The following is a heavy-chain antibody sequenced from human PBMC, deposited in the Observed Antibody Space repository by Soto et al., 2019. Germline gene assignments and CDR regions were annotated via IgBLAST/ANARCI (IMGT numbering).Heavy chain of an antibody. CDR2: IYYSGST. J-gene: IGHJ4*02. Sequence: PSETLSLTCTVSGGSISSYYWSWIRQPPGKGLEWIGYIYYSGSTNYNPSLKSRVTISVDTSKIQFSLKMSSVTAADTAVYYCARLATRYYFDYWGQGTLVTSPQ. V-gene: IGHV4-59*01. D-gene: IGHD1-1*01. CDR1: GGSISSYY. CDR3: ARLATRYYFDY.